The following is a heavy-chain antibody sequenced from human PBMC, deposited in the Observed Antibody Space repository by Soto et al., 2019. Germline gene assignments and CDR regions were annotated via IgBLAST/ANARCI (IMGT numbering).Heavy chain of an antibody. CDR1: GYTFTGYY. J-gene: IGHJ6*02. V-gene: IGHV1-2*04. Sequence: ASVKVSCKASGYTFTGYYMHWVRQAPGQGLEWMGWINPNSGGTNYAQQFQGWVTMTRDTSISTAYMELSRLRSDDTAVYYCARELDTTIFGVVYYDYGMDVWGQGTTGTVSS. CDR2: INPNSGGT. CDR3: ARELDTTIFGVVYYDYGMDV. D-gene: IGHD3-3*01.